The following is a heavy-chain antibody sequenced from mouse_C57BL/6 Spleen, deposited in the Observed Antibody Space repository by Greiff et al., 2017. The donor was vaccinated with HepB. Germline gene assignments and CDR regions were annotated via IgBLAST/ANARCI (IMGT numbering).Heavy chain of an antibody. Sequence: EVMLVESGGGLVKPGGSLKLSCAASGFTFSDYGMHWVRQAPEKGLEWVAYISSGSTTIYYADTVKGRFTISRDNAKNTLFLQMTSLRSEDTAMYYCARATTVVAGDYWGQGTTLTVSS. CDR3: ARATTVVAGDY. CDR1: GFTFSDYG. CDR2: ISSGSTTI. D-gene: IGHD1-1*01. V-gene: IGHV5-17*01. J-gene: IGHJ2*01.